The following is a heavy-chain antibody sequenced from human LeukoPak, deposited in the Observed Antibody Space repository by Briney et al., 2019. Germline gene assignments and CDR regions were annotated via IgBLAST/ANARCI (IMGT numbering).Heavy chain of an antibody. CDR2: INHSGST. Sequence: SETLSLTCAVYGGSFSGYYWSWIRQPPGKGLEWIGEINHSGSTNYNPSLKSRVTISVDTSKNQFSLKLSSVTAADTAVYYCARHTDNYDFWSGYLLNWFDPWGQGTLVTVSS. CDR1: GGSFSGYY. CDR3: ARHTDNYDFWSGYLLNWFDP. D-gene: IGHD3-3*01. V-gene: IGHV4-34*01. J-gene: IGHJ5*02.